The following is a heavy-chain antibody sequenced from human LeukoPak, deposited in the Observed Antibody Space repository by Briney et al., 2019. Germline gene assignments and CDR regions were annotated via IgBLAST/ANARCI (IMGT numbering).Heavy chain of an antibody. J-gene: IGHJ3*01. CDR3: AVMAVITVDAFDL. Sequence: GGSLRLSCSASGFTFSNYNINWVRQAPGKGPEWISYINTAGTTIHYADSVKGRFTISRDNAKNSLHLEMNSLRDEDTAVYYCAVMAVITVDAFDLWGPGTMVTVSS. CDR1: GFTFSNYN. CDR2: INTAGTTI. V-gene: IGHV3-48*02. D-gene: IGHD5-24*01.